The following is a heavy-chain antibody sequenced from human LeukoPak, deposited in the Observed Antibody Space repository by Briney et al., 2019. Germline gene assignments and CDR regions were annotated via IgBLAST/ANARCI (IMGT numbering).Heavy chain of an antibody. CDR2: INWNGGST. CDR1: GFTFDDYG. Sequence: GGSLRLSCAASGFTFDDYGMSWVRQAPGKGLEWVSGINWNGGSTGYADSVKGRFTISRDSAKNSLYLQMNGLRAEDTALYYCARVQGYCSSTSSYFDYWGQGTLVTVSS. V-gene: IGHV3-20*04. CDR3: ARVQGYCSSTSSYFDY. J-gene: IGHJ4*02. D-gene: IGHD2-2*01.